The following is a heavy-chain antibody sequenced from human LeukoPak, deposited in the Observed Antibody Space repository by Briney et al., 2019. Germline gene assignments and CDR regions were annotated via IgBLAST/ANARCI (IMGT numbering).Heavy chain of an antibody. J-gene: IGHJ3*02. V-gene: IGHV3-11*04. CDR2: ISSSGSTI. CDR3: ARGITIFGVVFSDPDAFDI. D-gene: IGHD3-3*01. Sequence: GGSLRLSCAASGFTFSDYYMSWIRQAPGKGLEWVSYISSSGSTIYYADSVKGRFTISRDNAKNSLYLQMNSLRAEDTAVYYCARGITIFGVVFSDPDAFDIWGQGTMVTVSS. CDR1: GFTFSDYY.